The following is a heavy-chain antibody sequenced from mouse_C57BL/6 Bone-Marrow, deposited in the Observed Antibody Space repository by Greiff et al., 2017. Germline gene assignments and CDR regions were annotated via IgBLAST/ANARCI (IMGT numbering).Heavy chain of an antibody. CDR1: GFTFRSYG. D-gene: IGHD1-1*01. Sequence: VQLKESGGDLVKPGGSLKLSCAASGFTFRSYGMSWVRQTPDKRLEWVATISSGGSYTYYPDSVKGRFTITRDNAKHILYLQRSSLKSEDTATYNCARDRGITTVVDYYAMDDWGQGTSVTVSS. J-gene: IGHJ4*01. V-gene: IGHV5-6*01. CDR3: ARDRGITTVVDYYAMDD. CDR2: ISSGGSYT.